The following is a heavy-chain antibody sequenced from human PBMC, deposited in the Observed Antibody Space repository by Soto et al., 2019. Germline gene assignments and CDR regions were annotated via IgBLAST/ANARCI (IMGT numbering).Heavy chain of an antibody. D-gene: IGHD2-21*01. CDR2: IYYSGST. J-gene: IGHJ5*02. CDR3: ARTYNNYFDP. CDR1: GGSISSNNYY. Sequence: SETLSLTCTVSGGSISSNNYYWGWIRQPPGKGLGWIGSIYYSGSTYYNPSLKSRVTISVDTSKNQFSLKLTSVTAADTAVYYCARTYNNYFDPWGQGTLVTVSS. V-gene: IGHV4-39*01.